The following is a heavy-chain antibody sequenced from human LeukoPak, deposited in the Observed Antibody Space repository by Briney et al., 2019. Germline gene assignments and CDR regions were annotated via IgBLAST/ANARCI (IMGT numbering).Heavy chain of an antibody. D-gene: IGHD3-3*01. CDR2: IKSDGSNT. Sequence: GGSLRLSCAASGFTFSSYEMNWVRQAPGKGLVWVSRIKSDGSNTNYADSVKGRFTISRDNAKNTLHLQMNSLRAEDTAVYYCARGGYYGSGRYYFDSWGQGTLVTVSS. V-gene: IGHV3-74*01. J-gene: IGHJ4*02. CDR3: ARGGYYGSGRYYFDS. CDR1: GFTFSSYE.